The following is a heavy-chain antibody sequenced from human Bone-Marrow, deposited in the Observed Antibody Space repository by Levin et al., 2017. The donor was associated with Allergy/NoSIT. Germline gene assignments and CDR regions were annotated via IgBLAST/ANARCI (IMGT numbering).Heavy chain of an antibody. V-gene: IGHV2-70*04. CDR1: GISLSSREMR. CDR3: ARSGPKLETRDAFET. J-gene: IGHJ3*02. D-gene: IGHD1-1*01. CDR2: VDGDDEK. Sequence: SGPTLVKPTQTLTLTCTFSGISLSSREMRVSWIRQAPGKALEWLARVDGDDEKFYSASLETRLTISRDTSKNQVVLTMTKMDPVDTATYYCARSGPKLETRDAFETWGQGTMVTVSS.